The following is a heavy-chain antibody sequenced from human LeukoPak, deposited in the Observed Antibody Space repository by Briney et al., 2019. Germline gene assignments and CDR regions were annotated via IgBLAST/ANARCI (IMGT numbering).Heavy chain of an antibody. CDR1: GFTFSSYA. J-gene: IGHJ4*02. Sequence: GGSLRLSCAASGFTFSSYAMHWVRQAPGKGLEWVSYVSGSGSTIYYADPVKGRFTISRDNTKNSLFLQMNSLRAEDTAVYYCARGSSSSWYSDYWGQGSLVTVSS. CDR2: VSGSGSTI. V-gene: IGHV3-48*04. CDR3: ARGSSSSWYSDY. D-gene: IGHD2-2*01.